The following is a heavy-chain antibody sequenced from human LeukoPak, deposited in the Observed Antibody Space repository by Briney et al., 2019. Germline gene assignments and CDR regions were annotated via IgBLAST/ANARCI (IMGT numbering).Heavy chain of an antibody. CDR1: GGSITSSDYY. CDR3: GREDASMAPGFDY. D-gene: IGHD5-18*01. CDR2: IYYNGIT. J-gene: IGHJ4*02. V-gene: IGHV4-39*07. Sequence: SETLSLTCTVSGGSITSSDYYWGWIRQPPGKGLEWIGTIYYNGITYYNPSLMRRVALSVDTSKNEFSLKLSSVTAADTAIYYCGREDASMAPGFDYWGQGALVTVSS.